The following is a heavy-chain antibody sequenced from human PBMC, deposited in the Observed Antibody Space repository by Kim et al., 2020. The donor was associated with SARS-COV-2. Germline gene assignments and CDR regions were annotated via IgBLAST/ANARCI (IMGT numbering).Heavy chain of an antibody. Sequence: GGSLRLSCAASGFTFSSYWMAWVRQAPGKGLEWVSNIKQDGSDNYYMDSLRGRFTTSRDNAKNSLYLQMNSLRADDTAIYYCARDDGWSSIDYWGRGTL. CDR3: ARDDGWSSIDY. V-gene: IGHV3-7*01. CDR1: GFTFSSYW. D-gene: IGHD6-19*01. CDR2: IKQDGSDN. J-gene: IGHJ4*02.